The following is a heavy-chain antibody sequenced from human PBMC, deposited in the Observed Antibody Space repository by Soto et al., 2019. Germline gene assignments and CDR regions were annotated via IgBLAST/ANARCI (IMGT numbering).Heavy chain of an antibody. CDR3: ARQTVAAGSALDY. CDR1: GYNFTSYW. V-gene: IGHV5-51*01. Sequence: LGESLNISCKGSGYNFTSYWIGWVRQMPGKGLEWMGIIYPGDSDTRYSPSFQGQVTISVDKSISTAYLQWSSLKASDTAMYYCARQTVAAGSALDYWGQGTLVTVSS. J-gene: IGHJ4*02. D-gene: IGHD6-13*01. CDR2: IYPGDSDT.